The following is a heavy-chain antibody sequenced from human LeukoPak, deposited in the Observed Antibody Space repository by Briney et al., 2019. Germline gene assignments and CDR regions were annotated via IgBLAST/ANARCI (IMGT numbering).Heavy chain of an antibody. Sequence: SETLSLTCVVPGASVSSSHWNWIRQVPGKGLEWIGCLSYTGKTDYNPSFTSRVTISLDTSKNQVSLKLRSVTAADTAVYYCSEGYFEPFDHWGQGTLVSVSS. V-gene: IGHV4-59*02. D-gene: IGHD2/OR15-2a*01. CDR2: LSYTGKT. CDR3: SEGYFEPFDH. CDR1: GASVSSSH. J-gene: IGHJ4*02.